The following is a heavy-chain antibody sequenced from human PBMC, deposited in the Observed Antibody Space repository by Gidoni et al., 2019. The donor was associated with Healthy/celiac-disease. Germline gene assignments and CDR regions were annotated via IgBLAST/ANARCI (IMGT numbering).Heavy chain of an antibody. D-gene: IGHD2-2*01. Sequence: EVQLVESGGGLVQPGGSLRLSCAASGFTFCSYSMNWVRQAPGKGPEWVSYISSSSSTIYYADSVKGRFTISRDNAKNSLYLQMNSLRDEDTAVYYCARDFTAAAYYYYYGMDVWGQGTTVTVSS. CDR3: ARDFTAAAYYYYYGMDV. J-gene: IGHJ6*02. CDR2: ISSSSSTI. CDR1: GFTFCSYS. V-gene: IGHV3-48*02.